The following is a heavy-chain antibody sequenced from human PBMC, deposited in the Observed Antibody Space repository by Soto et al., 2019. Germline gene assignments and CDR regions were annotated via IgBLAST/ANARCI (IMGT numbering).Heavy chain of an antibody. CDR3: ARVLSGTSLFDY. CDR2: ISYSGST. CDR1: GGAIISDY. D-gene: IGHD1-26*01. Sequence: PSETLSLTCTVSGGAIISDYWSWIRQPPGKGLEWIGYISYSGSTNYDPSLKSLATISVDTSKNQFSLKLSSVTAADTAVYYCARVLSGTSLFDYWGHGTLVTVSS. V-gene: IGHV4-59*01. J-gene: IGHJ4*01.